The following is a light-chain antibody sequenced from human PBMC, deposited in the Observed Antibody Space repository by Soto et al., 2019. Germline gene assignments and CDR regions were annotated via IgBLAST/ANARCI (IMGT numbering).Light chain of an antibody. CDR3: QQYNNYIT. V-gene: IGKV1-5*03. J-gene: IGKJ1*01. CDR2: KAT. Sequence: IQLTQAPSTLSASVGDRVTITCRASQSVQTWLAWFQQKPGKAPKLLIYKATTLETGVPSRFRGCGSGTEFTLTISSLQPDDFGTYYCQQYNNYITFGQGTKVDIK. CDR1: QSVQTW.